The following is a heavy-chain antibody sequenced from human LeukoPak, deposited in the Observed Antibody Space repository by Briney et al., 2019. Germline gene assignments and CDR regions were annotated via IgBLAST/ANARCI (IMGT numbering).Heavy chain of an antibody. CDR2: ISSNGGNT. J-gene: IGHJ4*02. CDR3: ARGPYYDFWSGYGY. V-gene: IGHV3-64*01. CDR1: GFTFSSYA. D-gene: IGHD3-3*01. Sequence: GGSLRLSCAASGFTFSSYAMHWVRQAPGKGLEYVSAISSNGGNTYYANSVKGRFTISRDNSKNTLYLQMGSLRAEDMAVYCCARGPYYDFWSGYGYWGQGTLVTVSS.